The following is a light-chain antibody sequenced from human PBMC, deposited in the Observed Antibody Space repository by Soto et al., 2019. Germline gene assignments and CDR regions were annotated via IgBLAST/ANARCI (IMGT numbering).Light chain of an antibody. CDR2: DTS. Sequence: EIVLTLSPATLSLSPGERATLSCRTSQSVSTYLAWDQQKPGQAPRLLIYDTSNRATGIPARFSGSGSGTDFTLTISSLEPEDFAVDYCQQYGSLPITFGQGTRLEIK. CDR3: QQYGSLPIT. J-gene: IGKJ5*01. V-gene: IGKV3-11*01. CDR1: QSVSTY.